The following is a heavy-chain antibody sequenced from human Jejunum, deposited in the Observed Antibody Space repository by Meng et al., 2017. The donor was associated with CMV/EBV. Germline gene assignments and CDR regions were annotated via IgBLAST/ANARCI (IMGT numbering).Heavy chain of an antibody. J-gene: IGHJ3*02. CDR3: AREPQLEIDAFDI. D-gene: IGHD1-1*01. CDR1: QFPFSSSA. Sequence: SQFPFSSSAMNWVRQAPGKGLEWVSFISSGSTIIKYADSVKGRFTISRDNSKNTVHLVMNSLRVEDTAIYYCAREPQLEIDAFDIWGRGTMVTVSS. CDR2: ISSGSTII. V-gene: IGHV3-23*03.